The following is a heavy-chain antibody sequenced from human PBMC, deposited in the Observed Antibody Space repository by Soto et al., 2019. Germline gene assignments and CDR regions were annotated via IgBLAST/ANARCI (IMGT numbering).Heavy chain of an antibody. D-gene: IGHD6-13*01. CDR1: GYTFTSYG. CDR2: ISAYNGNT. J-gene: IGHJ4*02. V-gene: IGHV1-18*01. Sequence: ASVKVSCKASGYTFTSYGISWVRQAPGQGLEWMGWISAYNGNTNYAQKLQGRVTMTTDTSTSTAYMELRSLRSDDTAVYYCARDRTSGSSSSRAPDYWGQGTLLTVSS. CDR3: ARDRTSGSSSSRAPDY.